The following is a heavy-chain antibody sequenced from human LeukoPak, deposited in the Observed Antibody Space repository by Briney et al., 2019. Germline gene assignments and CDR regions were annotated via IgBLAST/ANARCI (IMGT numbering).Heavy chain of an antibody. CDR1: GFTFSSYA. V-gene: IGHV3-23*01. Sequence: GGSLRLSCAASGFTFSSYAMSWVRQAPGKGLEWVSAISGSGGSTYYADSVKGRFTISRDNSKNTLYLQMNSLRAEDTAVYYWVKMAIVVVPAAMGNWFDPWGQGTLVTVSS. J-gene: IGHJ5*02. D-gene: IGHD2-2*03. CDR3: VKMAIVVVPAAMGNWFDP. CDR2: ISGSGGST.